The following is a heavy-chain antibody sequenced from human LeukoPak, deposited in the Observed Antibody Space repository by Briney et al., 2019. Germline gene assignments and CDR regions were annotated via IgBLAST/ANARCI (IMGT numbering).Heavy chain of an antibody. V-gene: IGHV1-18*01. J-gene: IGHJ4*02. CDR1: GGTFSSYA. Sequence: ASVKVSCKASGGTFSSYAISWVRQAPGQGLEGMGWISAYNGNTNYAQKLQGRVTMTTDTSTSTAYMELRSLRSDDTAVYYCARVNYWKTFDYWGQGTLVTVSS. CDR3: ARVNYWKTFDY. D-gene: IGHD1-1*01. CDR2: ISAYNGNT.